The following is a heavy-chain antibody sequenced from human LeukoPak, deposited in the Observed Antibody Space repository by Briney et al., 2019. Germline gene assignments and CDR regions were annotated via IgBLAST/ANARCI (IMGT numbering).Heavy chain of an antibody. Sequence: PSETLSLTCTVSGGSISSYYWSWIRQPPGKGLEWIGYIYYSGSTYYNPSLKSRVTISVDTSKNQFSLKLSSVTAADTAVYYCARVKYYYDSSGPLSDAFDIWGQGTMVTVSS. D-gene: IGHD3-22*01. V-gene: IGHV4-30-4*01. CDR2: IYYSGST. J-gene: IGHJ3*02. CDR3: ARVKYYYDSSGPLSDAFDI. CDR1: GGSISSYY.